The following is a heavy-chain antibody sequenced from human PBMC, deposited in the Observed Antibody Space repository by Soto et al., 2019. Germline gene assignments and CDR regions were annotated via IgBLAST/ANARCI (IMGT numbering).Heavy chain of an antibody. CDR2: IYYSGST. D-gene: IGHD4-4*01. CDR3: ARDFGLQDYYYGMDV. V-gene: IGHV4-59*01. Sequence: PSETLSHSYTVSDGYISSYYWSWIRQTPGKGLEWIGYIYYSGSTNYNPSLKSRVTISVDTSKNQFSLKLSSVTAADTAVYYCARDFGLQDYYYGMDVWGQGTTVTVSS. CDR1: DGYISSYY. J-gene: IGHJ6*02.